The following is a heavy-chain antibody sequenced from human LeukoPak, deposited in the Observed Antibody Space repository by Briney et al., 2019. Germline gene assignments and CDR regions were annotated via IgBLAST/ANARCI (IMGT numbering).Heavy chain of an antibody. CDR2: IRYDGSNK. Sequence: GGSLRLSCAASGFTFSSYGMHWVRQAPGKGLEWVAFIRYDGSNKYYADSVKGRFTISRDNSENTLYLQMNSLRAEDTAVYYCARRLYCSGTSCYTGPDAFDIWGQGTMVTVSS. D-gene: IGHD2-2*02. V-gene: IGHV3-30*02. J-gene: IGHJ3*02. CDR1: GFTFSSYG. CDR3: ARRLYCSGTSCYTGPDAFDI.